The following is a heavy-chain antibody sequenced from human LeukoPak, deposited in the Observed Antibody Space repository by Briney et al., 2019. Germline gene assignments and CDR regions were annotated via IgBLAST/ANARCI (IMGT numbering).Heavy chain of an antibody. Sequence: SETLSLTCTISGGSISSSSSYWGWIRQPPGKGLECIGSIYYSGRTYYNPSLKSRVTMSVDTSKNQFSLKLSSVTAADTAIYYCARGPTTVTVRFGFDPWGQGTLVTVSS. CDR3: ARGPTTVTVRFGFDP. CDR1: GGSISSSSSY. J-gene: IGHJ5*02. V-gene: IGHV4-39*07. D-gene: IGHD4-17*01. CDR2: IYYSGRT.